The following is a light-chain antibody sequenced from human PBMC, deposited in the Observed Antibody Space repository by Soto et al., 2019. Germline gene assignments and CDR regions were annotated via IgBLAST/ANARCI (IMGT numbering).Light chain of an antibody. CDR2: DVS. CDR1: SSDVGGYNR. V-gene: IGLV2-18*02. Sequence: QSALTQPPSVSGSPGQSVAISCTGSSSDVGGYNRVSWYQQSPGKAPKLLIYDVSNRPSGGSSRFSGSKSGNTASLTISGLQAEDEADYYCTSYPSGSAYVFGPGTKLTVL. J-gene: IGLJ1*01. CDR3: TSYPSGSAYV.